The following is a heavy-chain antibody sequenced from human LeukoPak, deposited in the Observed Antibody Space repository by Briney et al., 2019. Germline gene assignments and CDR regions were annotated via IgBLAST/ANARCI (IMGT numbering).Heavy chain of an antibody. Sequence: SVKISCKASGGTFYSYAISCMRQAPGQWLEWMGGIIPIFGTANYAQKFQGRVTITADESTSTAYMELSSLRSEDTAVYYCARNGATQFYYYGMDVWGQGTTVTVSS. CDR1: GGTFYSYA. J-gene: IGHJ6*02. V-gene: IGHV1-69*01. CDR2: IIPIFGTA. CDR3: ARNGATQFYYYGMDV. D-gene: IGHD1-26*01.